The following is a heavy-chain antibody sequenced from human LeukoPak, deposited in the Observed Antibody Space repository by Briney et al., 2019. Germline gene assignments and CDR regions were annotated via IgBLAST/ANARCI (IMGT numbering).Heavy chain of an antibody. CDR2: TYYRSKWYT. D-gene: IGHD3-16*01. J-gene: IGHJ3*02. V-gene: IGHV6-1*01. CDR1: GDSVSRNMVA. Sequence: SQTLSLTCTISGDSVSRNMVAWHWIRQSPSRGLEWLARTYYRSKWYTDYAVSVKSRIIINPDTSKNQFSLQLNSVTPEDTAVYYCAREWGGTTRRAAFDIWGQGTMVTVSS. CDR3: AREWGGTTRRAAFDI.